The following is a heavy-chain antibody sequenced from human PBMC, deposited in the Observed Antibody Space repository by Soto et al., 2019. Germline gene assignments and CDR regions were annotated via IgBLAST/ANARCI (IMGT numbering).Heavy chain of an antibody. CDR2: IYYSGST. D-gene: IGHD2-21*01. Sequence: QVQLQESGPGLVKPSQTLSLTCTVSGGSISSGDYYWTWIRQPPGKGLEWIGYIYYSGSTYHHPSLKSRVTILVATSKNQFSLKLRSVTSGDTAVYYCARVGHINWFDPWGKGTLVTVSS. CDR1: GGSISSGDYY. J-gene: IGHJ5*02. CDR3: ARVGHINWFDP. V-gene: IGHV4-30-4*01.